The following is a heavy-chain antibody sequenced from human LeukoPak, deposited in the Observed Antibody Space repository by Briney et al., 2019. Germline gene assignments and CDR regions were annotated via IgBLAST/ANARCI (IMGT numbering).Heavy chain of an antibody. Sequence: SETLSLTCTVSGYSISGGYYWGWIRQPPGKGLEWIGSIYHSGSTYYNPSLKSRVTISVDTSKNQFSLKLSSVTAADTAVYYCARGYYYGSGSFDIWGQGTMVTVSS. J-gene: IGHJ3*02. V-gene: IGHV4-38-2*02. CDR3: ARGYYYGSGSFDI. D-gene: IGHD3-10*01. CDR2: IYHSGST. CDR1: GYSISGGYY.